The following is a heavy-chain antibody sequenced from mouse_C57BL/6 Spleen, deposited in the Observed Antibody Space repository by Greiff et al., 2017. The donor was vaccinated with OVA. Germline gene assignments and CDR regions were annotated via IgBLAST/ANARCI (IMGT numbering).Heavy chain of an antibody. CDR1: GYTFTDYY. Sequence: VQLQQSGPELVKPGASVKMSCKASGYTFTDYYMHWVKQSPGKSLEWIGYIYPNNGGNGYNQKFKGKATLTVDKSSSTAYMELRSLTSEDSAVYYCAREGIYYYGSDAMDYWGQGTSVTVSS. D-gene: IGHD1-1*01. J-gene: IGHJ4*01. CDR2: IYPNNGGN. V-gene: IGHV1-34*01. CDR3: AREGIYYYGSDAMDY.